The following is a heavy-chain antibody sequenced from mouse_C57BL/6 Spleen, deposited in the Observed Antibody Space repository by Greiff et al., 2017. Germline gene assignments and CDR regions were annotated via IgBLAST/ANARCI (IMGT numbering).Heavy chain of an antibody. CDR3: ARRDPAWFAY. Sequence: EVQLQQSGPELVKPGASVKIPCKASGYTFTDYNMDWVKQSHGKSLEWIGDINPNNGGTIYNQKFKGKATLTVDKSSSTAYMELRSLTSEDTAVYYCARRDPAWFAYWGQGTLVTVSA. V-gene: IGHV1-18*01. CDR2: INPNNGGT. CDR1: GYTFTDYN. J-gene: IGHJ3*01.